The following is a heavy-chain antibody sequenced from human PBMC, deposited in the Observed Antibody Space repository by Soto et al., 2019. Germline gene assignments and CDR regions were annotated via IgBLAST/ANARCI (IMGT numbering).Heavy chain of an antibody. Sequence: PSETLSLTCTVSGGSISGYYWSWIRQAPGKGLEWIGYIFYRGSTNYNPSLKSRVTISQDTSKNQFSLKLSSVTAADTAVYYCVRHPGWGDLGDAFDMWGQGTMVTVSS. V-gene: IGHV4-59*01. CDR1: GGSISGYY. D-gene: IGHD3-10*01. J-gene: IGHJ3*02. CDR2: IFYRGST. CDR3: VRHPGWGDLGDAFDM.